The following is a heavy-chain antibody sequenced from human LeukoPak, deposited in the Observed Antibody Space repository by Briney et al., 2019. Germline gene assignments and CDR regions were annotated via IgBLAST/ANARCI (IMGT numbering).Heavy chain of an antibody. CDR1: GGSFSGYY. CDR2: INHSGST. V-gene: IGHV4-34*01. CDR3: ARAGIQLWFYYFDY. Sequence: RSSETLSLTCAVYGGSFSGYYWSWIRQPPGKGLEWIGEINHSGSTNYNPSLKSRVTISVDTSKNQFSLKLSSVTAADTAVYYRARAGIQLWFYYFDYWGQGTLVTVSS. D-gene: IGHD5-18*01. J-gene: IGHJ4*02.